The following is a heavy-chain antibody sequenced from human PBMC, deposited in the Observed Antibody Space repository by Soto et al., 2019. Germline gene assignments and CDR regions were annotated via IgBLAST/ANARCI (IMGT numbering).Heavy chain of an antibody. J-gene: IGHJ4*02. V-gene: IGHV4-39*01. CDR2: IYYSGST. CDR3: TRHEGGAAADRPPDY. D-gene: IGHD6-13*01. CDR1: GASIRSTSYY. Sequence: QLRLQESGPGPVKPSETLSLTYSVSGASIRSTSYYWGWIRQPPGKGLEWIGSIYYSGSTHYSPSLKSRIIMSIDTSTNQFSLKLTSVTAADTAVYYCTRHEGGAAADRPPDYWGQGTLVTASS.